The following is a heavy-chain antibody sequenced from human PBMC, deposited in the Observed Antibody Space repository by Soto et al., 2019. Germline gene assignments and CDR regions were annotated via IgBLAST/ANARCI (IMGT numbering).Heavy chain of an antibody. J-gene: IGHJ6*02. V-gene: IGHV1-69*12. CDR1: GGTFRSYA. CDR3: ARHLGGNHYYYGMDV. Sequence: QVQLVQSGAEVKKPGSSVKVSCKASGGTFRSYAISWVRQAPGQGLEWMGGIIPIFGTADYAQKFQGRVTITADDFTSTASMELSSLRSEDTAVYYCARHLGGNHYYYGMDVWGQGTTVTVSS. CDR2: IIPIFGTA. D-gene: IGHD3-16*01.